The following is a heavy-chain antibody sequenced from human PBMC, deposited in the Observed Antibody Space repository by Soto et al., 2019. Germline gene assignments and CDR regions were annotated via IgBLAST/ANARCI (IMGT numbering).Heavy chain of an antibody. CDR3: ARAPSTGTSPVYYGLDV. V-gene: IGHV4-38-2*01. CDR1: GYSINSGYY. D-gene: IGHD1-7*01. J-gene: IGHJ6*02. Sequence: SETLSLTCVVSGYSINSGYYWGWIRQPPGKGLELIGSIYHTGSTYYNPSLKSRVTISVDTSKNQLSLRLSSVTAADTAVYYCARAPSTGTSPVYYGLDVWGQGTTVTVSS. CDR2: IYHTGST.